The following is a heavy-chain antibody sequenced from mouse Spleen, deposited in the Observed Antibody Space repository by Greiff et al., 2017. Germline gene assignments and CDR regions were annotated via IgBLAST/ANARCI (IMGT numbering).Heavy chain of an antibody. CDR3: ALYDGYYVGYFDY. J-gene: IGHJ2*01. V-gene: IGHV1-47*01. Sequence: VQLQQSGAELMKPGASVKMSCKASGYTFTTYPIEWMKQNHGKSLEWIGNFHPYNDDTKYNEKFKGKATLTVDKSSSTAYMELSSLTSEDSAVYYCALYDGYYVGYFDYWGQGTTLTVSS. D-gene: IGHD2-3*01. CDR2: FHPYNDDT. CDR1: GYTFTTYP.